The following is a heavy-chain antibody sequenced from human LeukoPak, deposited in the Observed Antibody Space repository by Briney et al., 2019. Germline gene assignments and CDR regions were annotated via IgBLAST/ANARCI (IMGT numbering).Heavy chain of an antibody. D-gene: IGHD3-9*01. J-gene: IGHJ3*02. Sequence: SQTLSLTCTVSGGFISSGGYYWSWIRQHPGKGLEWIGYIYYSGSTYYNPSLKSRVTISVDTSKNQFSLKLSSVTAADTAVYYCAREGRYFDWLFPGAFDIWGQGITVTVSS. CDR2: IYYSGST. V-gene: IGHV4-31*03. CDR3: AREGRYFDWLFPGAFDI. CDR1: GGFISSGGYY.